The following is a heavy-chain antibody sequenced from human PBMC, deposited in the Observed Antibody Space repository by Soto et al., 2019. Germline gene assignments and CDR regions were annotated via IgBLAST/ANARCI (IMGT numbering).Heavy chain of an antibody. J-gene: IGHJ4*02. D-gene: IGHD3-9*01. V-gene: IGHV4-39*01. CDR2: IYYRGNA. CDR1: DDSINSDKYY. Sequence: QLQLQESGPGLVKPSETLSLTCSVSDDSINSDKYYWGWIRQPPGKGLEWIGSIYYRGNAYYNPSLQTRATISLDKSKSQFSLKLNSLTAADSAVYFCARLEGLATISYYFDFWGPGALVTVSS. CDR3: ARLEGLATISYYFDF.